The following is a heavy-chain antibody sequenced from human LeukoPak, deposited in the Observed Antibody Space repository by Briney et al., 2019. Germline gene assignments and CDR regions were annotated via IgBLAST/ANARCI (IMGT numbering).Heavy chain of an antibody. J-gene: IGHJ4*02. Sequence: GGSLRLSCAASGFTFDDYGMSWVRQAPGKGLEWVSGINWNGGSTGYADSVKGRFTISRDNAKNSLYLQMSSLRAEDTAVYYCARHSSGWGFDYWGQGTLVTVCS. V-gene: IGHV3-20*04. CDR2: INWNGGST. CDR3: ARHSSGWGFDY. CDR1: GFTFDDYG. D-gene: IGHD6-19*01.